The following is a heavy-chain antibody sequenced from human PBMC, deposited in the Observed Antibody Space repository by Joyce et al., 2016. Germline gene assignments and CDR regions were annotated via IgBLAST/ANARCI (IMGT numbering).Heavy chain of an antibody. CDR2: ISYDGSIK. D-gene: IGHD1-26*01. CDR3: ARGVRVAATALPLFDY. Sequence: QVQLVESGGAVIQPGRSLRISCAATGFPFSSHAMHWVRQAPGKGLEWVAVISYDGSIKNSADSVKGRFTISRDNSKNTFFLQINRLRVEDTALYYCARGVRVAATALPLFDYWGQGTLVTVSS. J-gene: IGHJ4*02. CDR1: GFPFSSHA. V-gene: IGHV3-30-3*01.